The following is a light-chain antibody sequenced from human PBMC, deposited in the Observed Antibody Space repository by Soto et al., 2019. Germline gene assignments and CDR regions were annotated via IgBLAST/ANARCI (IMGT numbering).Light chain of an antibody. V-gene: IGLV1-51*01. Sequence: QSVLTQPPSVSAAPGQKVTISCSGSSSNIGNYDVSWYQQLPGTAPKLLIYENNKRPSGIPDRFSGPKSGTSATLGITGLRTGDEADYYCGVWDSSLSGGVFGGGTKMTVL. CDR1: SSNIGNYD. J-gene: IGLJ2*01. CDR2: ENN. CDR3: GVWDSSLSGGV.